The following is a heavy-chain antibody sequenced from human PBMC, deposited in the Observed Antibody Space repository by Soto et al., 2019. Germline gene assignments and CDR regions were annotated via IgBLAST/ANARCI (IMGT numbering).Heavy chain of an antibody. J-gene: IGHJ1*01. CDR2: IIPLLGIT. CDR3: ARDPRSITGTTSAEDFQH. D-gene: IGHD1-20*01. CDR1: GGTFSGYA. V-gene: IGHV1-69*01. Sequence: QAQLMQSGAEVKKPGSSVKVSCKASGGTFSGYAINWVRQAPGQGLEWMGGIIPLLGITDYGQKYQGRITIAADESTGTAYMDLRGLGSEDTAVYYCARDPRSITGTTSAEDFQHWGQGTMVSVSS.